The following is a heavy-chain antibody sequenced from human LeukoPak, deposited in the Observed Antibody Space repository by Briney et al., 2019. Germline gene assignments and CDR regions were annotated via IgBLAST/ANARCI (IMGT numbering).Heavy chain of an antibody. V-gene: IGHV3-7*03. CDR1: GFTFSNYW. CDR2: IKEDGSGK. D-gene: IGHD1-14*01. Sequence: GGSLRLSCVASGFTFSNYWMNWVRQAPGERPEWVANIKEDGSGKYYVDSVKGRFTISRDNAKNSLYLQMNSLRAEDTAVYYCAKDRGADRYYFDYWGQGTLVTVSS. CDR3: AKDRGADRYYFDY. J-gene: IGHJ4*02.